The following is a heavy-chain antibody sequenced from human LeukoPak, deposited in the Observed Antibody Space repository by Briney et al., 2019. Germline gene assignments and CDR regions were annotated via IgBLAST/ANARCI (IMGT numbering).Heavy chain of an antibody. CDR2: ISYDGSNK. CDR3: ARGRLSSTSCYYY. V-gene: IGHV3-30*04. CDR1: GCTFSSYA. J-gene: IGHJ4*02. Sequence: PGGSLRLSCAASGCTFSSYAMHWVRQAPGKGLEWVASISYDGSNKYYADSVKGRFTISRDKSKNTLYLQMNSLRAEDTAVYYCARGRLSSTSCYYYWGQGTLVTVSS. D-gene: IGHD2-2*01.